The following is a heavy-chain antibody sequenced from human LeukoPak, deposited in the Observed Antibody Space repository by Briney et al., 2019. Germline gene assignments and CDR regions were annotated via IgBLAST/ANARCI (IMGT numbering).Heavy chain of an antibody. V-gene: IGHV1-2*02. CDR2: TNPNSGGT. CDR3: AIFGAATKYYYYMDV. J-gene: IGHJ6*03. CDR1: GYTFTGYY. D-gene: IGHD2-15*01. Sequence: ASVKVSCKASGYTFTGYYMHWVRQAPGQGLEWMGWTNPNSGGTNYAQKFQGRVTMTRDTSISTAYMELSRLRSDDTAVYYCAIFGAATKYYYYMDVWGKGTTVTVSS.